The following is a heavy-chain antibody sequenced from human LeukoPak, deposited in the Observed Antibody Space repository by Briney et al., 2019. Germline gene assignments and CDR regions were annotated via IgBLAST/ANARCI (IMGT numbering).Heavy chain of an antibody. V-gene: IGHV1-2*02. Sequence: ASVKVSCKASGYTFTDYYIHWVRQAPGQGLEWMGWINPNSGGTNYAQKFQGRVTMTRDTSISTAYMELSRLRFDNTAVYYCARISSSWYYYWGQGTLVTVSS. CDR2: INPNSGGT. D-gene: IGHD6-13*01. J-gene: IGHJ4*02. CDR1: GYTFTDYY. CDR3: ARISSSWYYY.